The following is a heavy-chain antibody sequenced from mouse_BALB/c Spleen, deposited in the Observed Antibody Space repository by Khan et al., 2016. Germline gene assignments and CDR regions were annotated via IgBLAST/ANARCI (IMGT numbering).Heavy chain of an antibody. V-gene: IGHV9-2-1*01. J-gene: IGHJ3*01. Sequence: QIQLVQSGPELKKPGETVKISCKASGYTFTDYSMHWVKQAPGKGLKWMGWINTETGEPTYADDFKGRFAFSLATSASTAYLQINNLKNEDTATYFCALDSSGLFAYWGQGTLVTVSA. CDR2: INTETGEP. CDR1: GYTFTDYS. D-gene: IGHD3-2*01. CDR3: ALDSSGLFAY.